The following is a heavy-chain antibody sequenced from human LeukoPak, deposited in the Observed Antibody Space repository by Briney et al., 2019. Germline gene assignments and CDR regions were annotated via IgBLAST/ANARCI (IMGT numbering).Heavy chain of an antibody. CDR2: INHSGST. V-gene: IGHV4-34*01. D-gene: IGHD6-6*01. CDR1: GGSFSGYY. Sequence: PSETLSLTCADYGGSFSGYYWSWIRQPPGKGLEWIGEINHSGSTNYNPSLKSRVTISVDTSKNQFSLKLSSVTAADTAVYYCARDSSSSSSRYWFDPWGQGTLVTVSS. J-gene: IGHJ5*02. CDR3: ARDSSSSSSRYWFDP.